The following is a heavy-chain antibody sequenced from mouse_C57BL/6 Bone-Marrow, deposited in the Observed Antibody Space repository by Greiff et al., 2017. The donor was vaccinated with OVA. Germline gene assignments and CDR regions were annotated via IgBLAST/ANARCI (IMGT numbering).Heavy chain of an antibody. CDR2: INPGSGGT. D-gene: IGHD4-1*01. J-gene: IGHJ2*01. Sequence: LQESGAELVRPGTSVKVSCKASGYAFTNYLIEWVKQRPGQGLEWIGVINPGSGGTNYNEKFKGKATLTADKSSSTAYMPLSSLTSEDSAVYFCARNGLGLDFDYWGQGTTLTVSS. CDR1: GYAFTNYL. V-gene: IGHV1-54*01. CDR3: ARNGLGLDFDY.